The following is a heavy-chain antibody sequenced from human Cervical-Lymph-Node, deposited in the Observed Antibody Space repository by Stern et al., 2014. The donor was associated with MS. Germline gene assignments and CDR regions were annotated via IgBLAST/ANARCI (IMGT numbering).Heavy chain of an antibody. Sequence: EVQLVQSGAEVKKPGESLKISCKGSGFNFTNYWIGWVRQMPGKGLEWMGSLNAGDSDTRYSPSFQGQVIISVDKSISTAYLQWTSLKASDTAMYYCARRRYCTGVNCFYYYYGLDVWGQGTTVTVS. D-gene: IGHD2-15*01. CDR1: GFNFTNYW. J-gene: IGHJ6*02. V-gene: IGHV5-51*01. CDR3: ARRRYCTGVNCFYYYYGLDV. CDR2: LNAGDSDT.